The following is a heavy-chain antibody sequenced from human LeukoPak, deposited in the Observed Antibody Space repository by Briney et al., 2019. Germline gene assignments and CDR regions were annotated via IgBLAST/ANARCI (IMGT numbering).Heavy chain of an antibody. V-gene: IGHV3-21*05. J-gene: IGHJ4*02. Sequence: PGGSLRLSCAASGFTFSSYNMNWVRQAPGKGLEWVAYISRESAYIYYGDSVKGRFTISRDNAKKSVDLQMNSLRAEDTAVYFCVKDLGGRWLRDDSWGQGTLVTVSS. CDR3: VKDLGGRWLRDDS. D-gene: IGHD5-24*01. CDR1: GFTFSSYN. CDR2: ISRESAYI.